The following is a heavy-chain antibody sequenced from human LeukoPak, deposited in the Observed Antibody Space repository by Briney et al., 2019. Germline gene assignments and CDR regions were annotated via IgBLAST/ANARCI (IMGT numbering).Heavy chain of an antibody. V-gene: IGHV4-38-2*01. D-gene: IGHD2-2*02. J-gene: IGHJ3*02. CDR2: IYHGGST. CDR3: ASLGVVPGAIPDAFDI. CDR1: GYSISSGYY. Sequence: SETLSLTCAVSGYSISSGYYWGWIRQPPGKGLEWIGSIYHGGSTFYNPSLKIRVTISADTSKNQFSLKLSSVTAADTAVYYCASLGVVPGAIPDAFDIWGQGTMVIVSS.